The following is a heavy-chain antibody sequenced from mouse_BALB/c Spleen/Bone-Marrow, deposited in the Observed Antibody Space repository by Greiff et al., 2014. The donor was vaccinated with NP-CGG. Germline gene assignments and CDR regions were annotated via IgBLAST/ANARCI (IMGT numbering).Heavy chain of an antibody. V-gene: IGHV14-4*02. J-gene: IGHJ2*01. CDR3: NAEHGNYHYFDY. Sequence: VQLQQSGAELVRSGASVKLSCTASGFNIKDYYMHWVKQRPEQGLEWIGRIDPGNGDTEYAPKFQGKATMTADTSSNTAYLQLSSLTSEDTAVYYCNAEHGNYHYFDYWGQGTTLTVSS. CDR2: IDPGNGDT. CDR1: GFNIKDYY. D-gene: IGHD6-1*01.